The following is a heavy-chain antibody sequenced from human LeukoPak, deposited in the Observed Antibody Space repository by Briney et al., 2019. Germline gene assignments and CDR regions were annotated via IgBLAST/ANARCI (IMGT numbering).Heavy chain of an antibody. CDR3: ARVAADIVVVPAEAAEHNNWFDP. D-gene: IGHD2-2*01. J-gene: IGHJ5*02. CDR2: INHSGST. CDR1: GGSFSGYY. Sequence: PSETLSLTCAGYGGSFSGYYWSWIRQPPGKGLEWIGEINHSGSTNYNPSLKSRVTISVDTSKNQFSLKLSSVTAADTAVYYCARVAADIVVVPAEAAEHNNWFDPWGQGTLVTVSS. V-gene: IGHV4-34*01.